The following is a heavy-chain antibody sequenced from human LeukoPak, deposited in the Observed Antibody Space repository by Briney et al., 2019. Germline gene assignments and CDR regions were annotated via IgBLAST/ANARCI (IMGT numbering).Heavy chain of an antibody. D-gene: IGHD1-7*01. CDR2: IYHSGST. V-gene: IGHV4-4*02. CDR1: GGSISSSNW. Sequence: KSSETLSLTCSVSGGSISSSNWWSWVRQPPGKGLEWIGEIYHSGSTNYNPSLKSRVTISVDKSKNQFSLKLSSVTAADTAVYYCARTGGWNYAGFDPWGQGTLVTVSS. J-gene: IGHJ5*02. CDR3: ARTGGWNYAGFDP.